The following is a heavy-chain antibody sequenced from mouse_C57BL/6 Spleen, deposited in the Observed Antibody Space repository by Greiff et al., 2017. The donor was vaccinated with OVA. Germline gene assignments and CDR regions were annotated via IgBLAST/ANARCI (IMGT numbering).Heavy chain of an antibody. CDR2: IDPSDSYT. Sequence: QVQLQQPGAELVMPGASVKLSCKASGYTFTSYWMHWVKQRPGQGLEWIGAIDPSDSYTNYNQKFKGKSTLTVDKSSSTAYMQLSSLTSEDSAVYYCARADHYYGSSLWYFDVWGTGTTVTVSS. CDR3: ARADHYYGSSLWYFDV. J-gene: IGHJ1*03. V-gene: IGHV1-69*01. D-gene: IGHD1-1*01. CDR1: GYTFTSYW.